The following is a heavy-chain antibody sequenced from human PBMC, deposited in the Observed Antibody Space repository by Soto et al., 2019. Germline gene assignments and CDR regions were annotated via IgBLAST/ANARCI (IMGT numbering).Heavy chain of an antibody. Sequence: EVPLVESGGGLVKPGGSLRLSCAASPSAFTTYSINWVRQAPGKGLEWVSSISVSSSYIYYAASVKGRFTISRDNAKNSVYTQMNNLRADATAVYHCATIQRSGARWGIDVWGQGTTVTVAS. D-gene: IGHD3-3*01. J-gene: IGHJ6*02. CDR2: ISVSSSYI. CDR1: PSAFTTYS. CDR3: ATIQRSGARWGIDV. V-gene: IGHV3-21*01.